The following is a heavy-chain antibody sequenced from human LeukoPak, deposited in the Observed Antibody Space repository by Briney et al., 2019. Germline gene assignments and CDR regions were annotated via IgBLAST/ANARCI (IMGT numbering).Heavy chain of an antibody. Sequence: GGSLRLSCAASGFTFSDYYMSWIRQAPGEGLEWVSYISSSGSTIYYADSVKGRFTISRDNSKNTLYLQMNSLRAEDTAVYYCAKAVGAVAGPGYFDYWGQGTLVTVSS. J-gene: IGHJ4*02. D-gene: IGHD6-19*01. CDR3: AKAVGAVAGPGYFDY. CDR1: GFTFSDYY. V-gene: IGHV3-11*01. CDR2: ISSSGSTI.